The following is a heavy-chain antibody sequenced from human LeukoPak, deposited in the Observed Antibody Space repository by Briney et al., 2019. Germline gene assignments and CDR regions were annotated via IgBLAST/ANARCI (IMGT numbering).Heavy chain of an antibody. CDR1: GGSFSGYY. J-gene: IGHJ4*02. Sequence: SETLSLTCAVYGGSFSGYYWSWIRQPPGKGLEWIGEINHSGSTNYNPSLESRVTISVDTSKNQFSLKLSSVTAADTAVYYCARLGIADDYWGQGTLVTVSS. CDR3: ARLGIADDY. V-gene: IGHV4-34*01. D-gene: IGHD6-13*01. CDR2: INHSGST.